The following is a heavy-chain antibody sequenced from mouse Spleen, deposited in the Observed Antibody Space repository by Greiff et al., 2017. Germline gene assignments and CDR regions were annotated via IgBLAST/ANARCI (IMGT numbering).Heavy chain of an antibody. V-gene: IGHV1-69*02. CDR2: IDPSDSYT. Sequence: VQLQQPGAELVKPGASVKLSCKASGYTFTSYWMHWVKQRPGQGLEWIGEIDPSDSYTNYNQKFKGKATLTVDKSSSTAYMQLSSLTSEDSAVYYCARSSVPITTADYWGQGTTLTVSS. J-gene: IGHJ2*01. D-gene: IGHD1-2*01. CDR1: GYTFTSYW. CDR3: ARSSVPITTADY.